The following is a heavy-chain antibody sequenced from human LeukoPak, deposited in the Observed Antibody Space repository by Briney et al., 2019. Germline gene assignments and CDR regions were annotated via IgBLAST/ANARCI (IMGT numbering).Heavy chain of an antibody. CDR3: AREGYYGSDNWFDP. CDR2: INPNSGDT. V-gene: IGHV1-2*02. Sequence: GASVKVSCKASGYSFTGYYMHWVRQAPGQGLEWMGWINPNSGDTKYAQKFQGRVTMTRDTSISTAYMELSRLRSDDTAVYYCAREGYYGSDNWFDPWGQGTLVTVSS. CDR1: GYSFTGYY. D-gene: IGHD3-10*01. J-gene: IGHJ5*02.